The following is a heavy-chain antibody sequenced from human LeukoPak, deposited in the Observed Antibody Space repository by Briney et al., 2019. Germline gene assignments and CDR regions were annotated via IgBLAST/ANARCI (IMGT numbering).Heavy chain of an antibody. CDR1: GFTFSGYT. J-gene: IGHJ4*02. Sequence: PGGFLRLSCAASGFTFSGYTMNWVRQAPGKGLEWVSSIGSSSTFIYYADSVKGRFTISRDNAKNSLFLQMNSLRAEDTAVYYCAKAHPGFDYWGQGTLVTVSS. CDR3: AKAHPGFDY. V-gene: IGHV3-21*01. CDR2: IGSSSTFI.